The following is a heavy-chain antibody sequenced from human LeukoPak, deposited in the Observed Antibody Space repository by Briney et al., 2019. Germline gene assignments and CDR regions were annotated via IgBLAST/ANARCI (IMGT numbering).Heavy chain of an antibody. CDR3: ARERSTVAGIDY. D-gene: IGHD6-19*01. J-gene: IGHJ4*02. Sequence: GGTLRLSCAVSGFTFTTYCMTWGRQAPGPGLEWEATIKPDGDETSYVDSVKGRFTISRDNAKNSLYLQMNSLRAEDTAVYYCARERSTVAGIDYWGQGTLVTVSS. CDR1: GFTFTTYC. CDR2: IKPDGDET. V-gene: IGHV3-7*01.